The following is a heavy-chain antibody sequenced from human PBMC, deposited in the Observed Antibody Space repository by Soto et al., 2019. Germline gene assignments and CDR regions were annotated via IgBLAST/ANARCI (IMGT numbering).Heavy chain of an antibody. CDR2: IIPLFGRS. CDR3: ARSEYGGGRDYWSFDL. Sequence: QVQLMQSGAEVRKPGSSVKVSCRASGGSFSSHAISWVRQAPGQGLEWMGGIIPLFGRSNYAQKFQGRVKITADTITGTAFMELNSLRSEDSAVYYCARSEYGGGRDYWSFDLWGRGTLVTVSS. V-gene: IGHV1-69*06. CDR1: GGSFSSHA. J-gene: IGHJ2*01. D-gene: IGHD4-17*01.